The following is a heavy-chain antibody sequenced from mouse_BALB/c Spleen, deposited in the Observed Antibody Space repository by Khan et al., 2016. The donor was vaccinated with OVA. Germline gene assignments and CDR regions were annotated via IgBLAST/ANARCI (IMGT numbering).Heavy chain of an antibody. Sequence: VQLQQSGAELVKPGASVKLSCTASGFNIKDTHMHWVKQMPEQGLEWIGRIDPANDNSKYDPRFQGKATITADTSSNTAYLHLSSLTSEDTAVYYCAPAGTGDYFDYWGQGTTLTVSS. CDR3: APAGTGDYFDY. CDR2: IDPANDNS. J-gene: IGHJ2*01. CDR1: GFNIKDTH. V-gene: IGHV14-3*02. D-gene: IGHD4-1*01.